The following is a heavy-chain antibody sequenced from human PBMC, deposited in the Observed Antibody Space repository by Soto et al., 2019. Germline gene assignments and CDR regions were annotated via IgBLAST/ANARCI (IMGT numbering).Heavy chain of an antibody. V-gene: IGHV4-4*07. J-gene: IGHJ6*02. CDR1: GGSISTYY. Sequence: SETLSLTCTVSGGSISTYYWSWIRQPAGKGLEWIGRIDTSGNTNYNPSLKSRVTMSVDTSTKQFSLKLTSVTAADTAVYYCARYSSNWFQTEGRDVWGQGTTVTVSS. D-gene: IGHD6-13*01. CDR3: ARYSSNWFQTEGRDV. CDR2: IDTSGNT.